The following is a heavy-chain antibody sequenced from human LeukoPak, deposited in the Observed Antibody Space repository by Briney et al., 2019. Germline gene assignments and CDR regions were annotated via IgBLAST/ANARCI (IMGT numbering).Heavy chain of an antibody. CDR2: IYTSGST. V-gene: IGHV4-4*07. CDR3: ARGTGDRYSYGTYYFDY. D-gene: IGHD5-18*01. J-gene: IGHJ4*02. Sequence: KSSETLSLTCTVSGGSTSSYYWSWIRQPAGKGLEWIGRIYTSGSTNYNPSLKSRVTMSVDTSKNQFSLKLSSVTAADTAVYYCARGTGDRYSYGTYYFDYWGRGTLVTVSS. CDR1: GGSTSSYY.